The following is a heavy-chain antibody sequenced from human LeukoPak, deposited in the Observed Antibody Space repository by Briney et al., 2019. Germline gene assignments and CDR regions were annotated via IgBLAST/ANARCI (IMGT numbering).Heavy chain of an antibody. J-gene: IGHJ3*02. Sequence: ASVKVSCKASGYTFTGYYIHWARQAPGQGLEWLGGITPVLGTSNYAQRFQGRVTIIADESTSTAYMELSSLRSEDTAVYYCARGLVTKFVTWGQGTMVTVSS. V-gene: IGHV1-69*13. D-gene: IGHD3-9*01. CDR2: ITPVLGTS. CDR3: ARGLVTKFVT. CDR1: GYTFTGYY.